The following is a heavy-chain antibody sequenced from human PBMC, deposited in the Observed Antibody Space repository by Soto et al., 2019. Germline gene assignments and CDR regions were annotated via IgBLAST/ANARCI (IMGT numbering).Heavy chain of an antibody. CDR3: ARGTELRYCTSSSCPGLDV. V-gene: IGHV3-7*03. CDR1: GFTSSSYW. CDR2: IAQDGSEK. J-gene: IGHJ6*02. Sequence: GGSLRLSCAASGFTSSSYWMTWVRQAPGKGLEWVANIAQDGSEKHYVDSVKGRFTISRDNGKNSLSLQMNSLRAEDTAVYYCARGTELRYCTSSSCPGLDVWGPGTTVTVSS. D-gene: IGHD2-2*01.